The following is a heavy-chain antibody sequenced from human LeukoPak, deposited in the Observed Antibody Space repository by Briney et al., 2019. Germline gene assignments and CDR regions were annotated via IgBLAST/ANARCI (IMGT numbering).Heavy chain of an antibody. J-gene: IGHJ6*02. CDR2: IIPIFGTA. Sequence: SVKVSFKASGGTLSTYAISWVRQAPGQGLEWMGGIIPIFGTANYAQNFQGRVTITADESTRTAYIELSSLRSEDTAVYYCARGVRGDTAMVDYYYGMDVWGQGTTVTVSS. CDR1: GGTLSTYA. V-gene: IGHV1-69*13. D-gene: IGHD5-18*01. CDR3: ARGVRGDTAMVDYYYGMDV.